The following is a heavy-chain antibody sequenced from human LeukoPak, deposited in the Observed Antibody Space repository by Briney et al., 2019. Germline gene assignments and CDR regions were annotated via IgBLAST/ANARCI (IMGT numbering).Heavy chain of an antibody. CDR3: ARLSGESFPMDV. CDR1: GYSISSGYY. CDR2: IYHSGST. Sequence: KPSETLSLTCDVSGYSISSGYYWGWHRQPPGTGLEWIGSIYHSGSTYYNPSLKSRVTISVDTSKNQFSLKLSSVTAADTAVYYCARLSGESFPMDVWGKGTTVTVSS. V-gene: IGHV4-38-2*01. J-gene: IGHJ6*03. D-gene: IGHD3-10*01.